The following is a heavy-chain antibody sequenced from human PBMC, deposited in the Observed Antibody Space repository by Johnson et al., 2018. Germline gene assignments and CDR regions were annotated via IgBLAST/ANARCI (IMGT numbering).Heavy chain of an antibody. D-gene: IGHD6-19*01. J-gene: IGHJ6*02. Sequence: EVQLVESGGGLVQPGGSLKLSCAASGFTFSGSAMHWVRQASGKGLEWVGRIRSKANSYATAYAASVKGRFTISRDDSKNTAYLQMNSLKTEDTAVYYCAREHEKWLVPYGMDVWGQGTTVTVSS. CDR3: AREHEKWLVPYGMDV. CDR2: IRSKANSYAT. CDR1: GFTFSGSA. V-gene: IGHV3-73*01.